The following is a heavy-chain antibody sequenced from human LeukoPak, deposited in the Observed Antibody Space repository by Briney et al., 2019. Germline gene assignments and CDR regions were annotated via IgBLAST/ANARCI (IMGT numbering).Heavy chain of an antibody. CDR3: TTDRGDYGIPF. CDR2: IKSKSDGGTT. J-gene: IGHJ4*02. CDR1: GFTFSSYA. V-gene: IGHV3-15*01. Sequence: GGSLRLSCAASGFTFSSYAMSWVRQAPGRGLEWVGRIKSKSDGGTTDYATAVKGRFIISRDDSKNTLYLQMNSLKIEDTAVYYCTTDRGDYGIPFWGQGTLVTVSS. D-gene: IGHD4-17*01.